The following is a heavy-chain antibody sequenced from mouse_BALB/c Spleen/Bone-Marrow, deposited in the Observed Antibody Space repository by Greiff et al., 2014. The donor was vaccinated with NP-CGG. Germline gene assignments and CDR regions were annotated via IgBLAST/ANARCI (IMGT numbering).Heavy chain of an antibody. CDR2: IHPNSGNT. V-gene: IGHV1S130*01. D-gene: IGHD2-1*01. J-gene: IGHJ1*01. CDR3: AREKIYGNYLWYFDV. Sequence: VQLQQSGSVLVRPGASVKLSCKASGYTFTSSWMHWAKQRPGQGLEWIGEIHPNSGNTNYNEKFKGKATLTVDTSSSTVYVDLSSLTSEDSAVYYCAREKIYGNYLWYFDVWGAGTTVTVSS. CDR1: GYTFTSSW.